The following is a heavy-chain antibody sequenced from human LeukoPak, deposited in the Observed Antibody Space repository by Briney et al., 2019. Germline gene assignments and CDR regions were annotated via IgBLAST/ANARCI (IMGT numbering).Heavy chain of an antibody. D-gene: IGHD4-17*01. CDR3: ARDLTDYGDYARV. CDR2: IYYSGST. Sequence: PSETLSLTCTVSGGSISSYYWSWIRQPPGKGLEWIGYIYYSGSTYYNPSLKSRVTISVDTSKNQFSLKLSSVTAADTAVYYCARDLTDYGDYARVWGQGTLVTVSS. CDR1: GGSISSYY. V-gene: IGHV4-30-4*08. J-gene: IGHJ4*02.